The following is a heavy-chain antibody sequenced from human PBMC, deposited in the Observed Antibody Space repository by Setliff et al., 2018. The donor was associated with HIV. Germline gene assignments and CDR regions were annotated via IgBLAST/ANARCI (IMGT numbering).Heavy chain of an antibody. J-gene: IGHJ6*02. Sequence: GESLRLSCAASGFTFSTYPMYWVRQAPGKGLEWVAVISYDGNNKYYTDSVKGRFTISRDNSKNTLYLQMNSLRAEDTAVYSCARDQFDFWSGCQFFYGMDVWGQGTTVTVSS. CDR3: ARDQFDFWSGCQFFYGMDV. CDR2: ISYDGNNK. D-gene: IGHD3-3*01. V-gene: IGHV3-30*04. CDR1: GFTFSTYP.